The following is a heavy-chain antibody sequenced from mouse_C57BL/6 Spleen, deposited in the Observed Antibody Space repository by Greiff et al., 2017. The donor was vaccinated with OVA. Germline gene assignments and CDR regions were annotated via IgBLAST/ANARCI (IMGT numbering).Heavy chain of an antibody. CDR2: INPNNGGT. CDR3: ARRYDGSPYAMDY. D-gene: IGHD2-3*01. J-gene: IGHJ4*01. CDR1: GYTFTDYY. Sequence: EVQLQQSGPELVKPGASVKISCKASGYTFTDYYMNWVKQSHGKSLEWIGDINPNNGGTSYNQKFKGKATLTVDKSSSTAYMELRSLTSEDSAVYYCARRYDGSPYAMDYWGQGTSVTVSS. V-gene: IGHV1-26*01.